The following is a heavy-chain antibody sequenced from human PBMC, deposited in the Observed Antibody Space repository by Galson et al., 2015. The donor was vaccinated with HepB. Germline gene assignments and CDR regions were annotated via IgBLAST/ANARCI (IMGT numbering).Heavy chain of an antibody. D-gene: IGHD2-2*01. V-gene: IGHV1-46*01. J-gene: IGHJ4*02. CDR2: INPSGGST. CDR3: ARVEFGCSSTSCRDGFDY. Sequence: SVKVSCKASGYTFTSYYMHWVRQAPGQGLEWMGIINPSGGSTSYAQKFQGRVTMTRDTSTSTVYMELSSLRSEDTAVYYCARVEFGCSSTSCRDGFDYWGQGTLVTVSS. CDR1: GYTFTSYY.